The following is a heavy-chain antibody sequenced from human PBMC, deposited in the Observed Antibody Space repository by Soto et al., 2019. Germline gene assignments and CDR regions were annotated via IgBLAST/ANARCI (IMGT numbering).Heavy chain of an antibody. J-gene: IGHJ4*02. CDR1: GGSFSGYY. Sequence: SETLSLTCAVYGGSFSGYYLSWIRQPPGKGLEWIGEINHSGSTNYNPSLKSRVTISVDTSKNQFSLKLSSVTAADTAVYYCARGVGDSNYFFVRWGQGTLVTVSS. D-gene: IGHD4-4*01. CDR2: INHSGST. CDR3: ARGVGDSNYFFVR. V-gene: IGHV4-34*01.